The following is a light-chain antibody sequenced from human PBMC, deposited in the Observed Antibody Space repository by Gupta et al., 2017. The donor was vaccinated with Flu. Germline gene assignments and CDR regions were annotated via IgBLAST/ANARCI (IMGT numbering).Light chain of an antibody. J-gene: IGLJ3*02. CDR3: SSYTGSVTV. Sequence: QSALTQPASVSGSPAPSITISCTGTSSDVGAYNYVSWYQQHPGKVPKLMIYEVSNRPSGVSNRFSASKSDNTATLTISGLQAEDEADYYCSSYTGSVTVFGGGTKVTVL. V-gene: IGLV2-14*01. CDR1: SSDVGAYNY. CDR2: EVS.